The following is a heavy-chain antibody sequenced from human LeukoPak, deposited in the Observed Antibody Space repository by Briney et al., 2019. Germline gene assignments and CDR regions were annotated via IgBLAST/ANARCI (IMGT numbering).Heavy chain of an antibody. CDR3: ARCMGNDYGDYSIDY. D-gene: IGHD4-17*01. CDR2: IYYSGST. CDR1: GGSISSYY. J-gene: IGHJ4*02. Sequence: PSETLSLTCTVPGGSISSYYWSWIRQPPGKGLEWIGYIYYSGSTNYNPSLKSRVTISVDTSKNQFSLKLSSVTAADTAVYYCARCMGNDYGDYSIDYWGQGTLVTVSS. V-gene: IGHV4-59*01.